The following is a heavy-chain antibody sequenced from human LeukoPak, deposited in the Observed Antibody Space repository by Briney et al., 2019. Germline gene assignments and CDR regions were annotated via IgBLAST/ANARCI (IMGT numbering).Heavy chain of an antibody. CDR2: ISWNSGSI. CDR3: AKDMRGDYPYYYYYGMDV. CDR1: GFTFDDYA. Sequence: GGSLRLSCAASGFTFDDYAMHWVRQARGKGLEWVSGISWNSGSIGYADSVKGRFTISRDNAKNSLYLQMNSLRAEDTALYYCAKDMRGDYPYYYYYGMDVWGQGTTVTVSS. D-gene: IGHD4-17*01. J-gene: IGHJ6*02. V-gene: IGHV3-9*01.